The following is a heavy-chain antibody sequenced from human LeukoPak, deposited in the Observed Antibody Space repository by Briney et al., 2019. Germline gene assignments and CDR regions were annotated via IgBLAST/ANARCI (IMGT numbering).Heavy chain of an antibody. CDR2: IKQDGSEK. D-gene: IGHD2-2*01. V-gene: IGHV3-7*01. CDR1: GFTFSAYW. J-gene: IGHJ4*02. Sequence: PGRSLRLSCTASGFTFSAYWITWVRQAPGKGLEWVANIKQDGSEKDYVDSVKGRFTISRDNAKNSLYLQMDSLRVEDTATYYCARWRGSTSERSDYWGQGTLVTVSS. CDR3: ARWRGSTSERSDY.